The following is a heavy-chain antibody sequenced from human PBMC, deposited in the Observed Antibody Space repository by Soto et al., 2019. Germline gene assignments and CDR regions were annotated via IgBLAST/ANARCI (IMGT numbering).Heavy chain of an antibody. CDR3: AKVGERSIVATNYGMDV. Sequence: PGGSLRLSCAAPGFTFSSYAMSWVRQAPGKGLEWVSAISGSGGSTYYADSVKGRFTISRDNSKNTLYLQMNSLRAEDTAVYYCAKVGERSIVATNYGMDVWGQGTTVTVSS. J-gene: IGHJ6*02. V-gene: IGHV3-23*01. D-gene: IGHD5-12*01. CDR2: ISGSGGST. CDR1: GFTFSSYA.